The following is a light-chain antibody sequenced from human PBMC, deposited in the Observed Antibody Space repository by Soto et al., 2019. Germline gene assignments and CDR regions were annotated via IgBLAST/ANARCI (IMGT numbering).Light chain of an antibody. CDR2: EVS. J-gene: IGLJ2*01. V-gene: IGLV2-14*01. CDR3: SSYTRSNTVV. CDR1: SSDVGGYNY. Sequence: QSALTQPASVSGSPGQSITISCTGTSSDVGGYNYVSWYQQHPGKAPKLMIYEVSNRPSGASNRFSGSKSGNTASLTISGLQAEDEADYYCSSYTRSNTVVFGGGTKLTVL.